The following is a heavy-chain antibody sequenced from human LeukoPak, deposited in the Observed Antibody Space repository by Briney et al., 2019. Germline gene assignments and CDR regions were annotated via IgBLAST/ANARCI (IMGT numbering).Heavy chain of an antibody. CDR3: AKDARHYYDSSGRYYFDY. D-gene: IGHD3-22*01. J-gene: IGHJ4*02. V-gene: IGHV3-23*01. Sequence: GGSTYYADSVKGRFTISRDNSKNTLYLQMNSLRAEDTAVYYCAKDARHYYDSSGRYYFDYWGQGTPVTVSS. CDR2: GGST.